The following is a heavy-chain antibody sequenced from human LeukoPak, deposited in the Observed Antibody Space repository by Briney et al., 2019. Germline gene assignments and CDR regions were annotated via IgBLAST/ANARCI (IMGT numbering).Heavy chain of an antibody. CDR3: AKDRGYYGSGTQ. CDR2: ISGSGGST. D-gene: IGHD3-10*01. CDR1: GFTFSSYA. V-gene: IGHV3-23*01. Sequence: GGSLRLSCAASGFTFSSYAMSWVRQAPGKGLEWVSAISGSGGSTYYADSVKGRFTISRDNSENTLYLQMNSLRAEDTAVYYCAKDRGYYGSGTQWGQGTLVTVSS. J-gene: IGHJ4*02.